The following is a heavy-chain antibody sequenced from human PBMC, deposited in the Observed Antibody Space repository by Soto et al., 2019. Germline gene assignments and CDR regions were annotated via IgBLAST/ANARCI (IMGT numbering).Heavy chain of an antibody. D-gene: IGHD1-26*01. CDR2: ISYDGSNK. CDR1: GFTFSSYG. CDR3: AKDRGGSYFLGMDV. Sequence: QVQLVESGGGVVQPGRSLRLSCAASGFTFSSYGMHWVRQAPGKGLEWVAVISYDGSNKYYADSVKGRFTISRDNSKSTLYLQMNSLRAEDTAVYYCAKDRGGSYFLGMDVWGQGTTVTVSS. J-gene: IGHJ6*02. V-gene: IGHV3-30*18.